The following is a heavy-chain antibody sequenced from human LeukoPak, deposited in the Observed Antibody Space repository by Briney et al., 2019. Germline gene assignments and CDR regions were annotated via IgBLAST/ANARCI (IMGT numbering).Heavy chain of an antibody. V-gene: IGHV1-8*01. D-gene: IGHD3-3*01. CDR2: MNPNSDNT. J-gene: IGHJ3*02. CDR1: GYTFTSYD. Sequence: GASVKVSCKASGYTFTSYDINWVRQATGQGLEWMGWMNPNSDNTGYAQKFQGRVTMTRNTSISTAYMELSSLRSEDTAVYYCARADVLRFLEWLFYDAFDIWGQGTMVTVSS. CDR3: ARADVLRFLEWLFYDAFDI.